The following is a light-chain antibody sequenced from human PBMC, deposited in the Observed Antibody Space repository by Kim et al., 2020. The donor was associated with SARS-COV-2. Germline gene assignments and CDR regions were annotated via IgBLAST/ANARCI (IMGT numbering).Light chain of an antibody. Sequence: DIQMTQSPSTLSASVGDRVTITCRASQSISTWLAWYQQKPGKAPKLLIYKASSLQSGVPSRFSGSGSGTDFTLTIISLQPDDFATYYCQQYNSYSCTFGQGTKLEIK. J-gene: IGKJ2*02. CDR3: QQYNSYSCT. CDR2: KAS. CDR1: QSISTW. V-gene: IGKV1-5*03.